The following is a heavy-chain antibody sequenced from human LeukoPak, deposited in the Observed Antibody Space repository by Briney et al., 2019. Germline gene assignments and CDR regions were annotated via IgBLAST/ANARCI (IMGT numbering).Heavy chain of an antibody. CDR1: GGPISSHY. Sequence: SETLSLTCTVSGGPISSHYWRWIRQPPGKGLEWIGYIYYSGSTNYNPSLKSRVTISVDTSKNQFSLKLSSGTAADTAVYYCARAGNSGYDPFDYWSQGTLVTVSP. D-gene: IGHD5-12*01. CDR2: IYYSGST. J-gene: IGHJ4*02. V-gene: IGHV4-59*11. CDR3: ARAGNSGYDPFDY.